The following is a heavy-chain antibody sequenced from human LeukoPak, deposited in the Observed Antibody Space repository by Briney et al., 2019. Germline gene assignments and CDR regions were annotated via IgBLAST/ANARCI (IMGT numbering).Heavy chain of an antibody. V-gene: IGHV1-2*02. CDR3: ARAPNCSSTSCYPPPLGY. CDR2: INPNSGGT. D-gene: IGHD2-2*01. Sequence: ASVKVSCKASGYTFTGYYMHWVRQAPGQGLEWMGWINPNSGGTNYAQKFQGSVTMNRDTSISTAYMELSRLRSDDKAVYYCARAPNCSSTSCYPPPLGYWGQGTLVTVSS. J-gene: IGHJ4*02. CDR1: GYTFTGYY.